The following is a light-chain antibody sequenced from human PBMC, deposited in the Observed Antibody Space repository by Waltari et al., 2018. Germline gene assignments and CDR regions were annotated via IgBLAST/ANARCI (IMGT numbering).Light chain of an antibody. Sequence: QSVLTQPPSMSGAPGQRVPISCPGSSSNTGASPDVHWYQVFPGTAPKLLIYGNNNRPSGVPDRFSGSKSDTSASLAIGGLQAEDEADYYCQSFDIRLSGGVVFGGGTKVTVL. CDR1: SSNTGASPD. J-gene: IGLJ3*02. CDR2: GNN. CDR3: QSFDIRLSGGVV. V-gene: IGLV1-40*01.